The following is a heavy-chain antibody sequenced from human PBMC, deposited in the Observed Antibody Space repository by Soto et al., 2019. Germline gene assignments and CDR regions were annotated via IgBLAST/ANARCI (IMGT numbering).Heavy chain of an antibody. CDR3: ASLPDSYSSGWHYFDY. Sequence: PGGSLRLSCAASGFTFSSYSMNWVRQAPGKGLEWVSSISSSSSYIYYADSVKGRFTISRDNAKNSLYLQMNSLRAEDTAVYYCASLPDSYSSGWHYFDYWGQGTLVTVSS. CDR1: GFTFSSYS. D-gene: IGHD6-19*01. J-gene: IGHJ4*02. V-gene: IGHV3-21*01. CDR2: ISSSSSYI.